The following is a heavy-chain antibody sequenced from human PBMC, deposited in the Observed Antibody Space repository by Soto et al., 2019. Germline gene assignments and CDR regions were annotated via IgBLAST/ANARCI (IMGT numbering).Heavy chain of an antibody. CDR2: ISYDGSNK. CDR3: ARDRVTTGHFDY. D-gene: IGHD4-4*01. J-gene: IGHJ4*02. V-gene: IGHV3-30-3*01. CDR1: GFNFSSYA. Sequence: QVQLVESGGGVVQPGRSLRLSCAASGFNFSSYAMHWVRQAPGKGLEWVAVISYDGSNKYYADSVKGRFTISRDNSKTTLYLQMNSLRAEDTAVYYCARDRVTTGHFDYWGQGTLVTVSS.